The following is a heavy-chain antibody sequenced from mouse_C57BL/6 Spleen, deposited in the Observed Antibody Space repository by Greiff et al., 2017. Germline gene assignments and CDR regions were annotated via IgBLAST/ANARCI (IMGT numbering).Heavy chain of an antibody. J-gene: IGHJ1*03. Sequence: QVQLQQPGTELVKPGASVKLSCKASGYTFTSYWMHWVKQRPGQGLEWIGTINPSTGGTNYNEKFKSKATLTVDKSSSTAYMQLSSLTSEDSAVYYCARSRSTYWYFDDWGKGTTVTVSS. CDR1: GYTFTSYW. CDR3: ARSRSTYWYFDD. CDR2: INPSTGGT. D-gene: IGHD1-1*01. V-gene: IGHV1-53*01.